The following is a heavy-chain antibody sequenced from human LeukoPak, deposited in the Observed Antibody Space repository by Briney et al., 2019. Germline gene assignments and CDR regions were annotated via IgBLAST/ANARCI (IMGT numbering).Heavy chain of an antibody. V-gene: IGHV7-4-1*02. CDR3: ARDPRGGFYSYYMDV. CDR1: GCTFTYYP. D-gene: IGHD3-16*01. J-gene: IGHJ6*03. Sequence: ASVKVSCKASGCTFTYYPMHWVRQAPGQGLEWVGWINTNTGDATYAQGFTGRFVFSVDTSVTTAYLQINSLKADDTAVYYCARDPRGGFYSYYMDVWGKGTTVTVSS. CDR2: INTNTGDA.